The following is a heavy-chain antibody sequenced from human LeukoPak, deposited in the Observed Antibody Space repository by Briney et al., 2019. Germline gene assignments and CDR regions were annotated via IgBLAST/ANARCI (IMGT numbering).Heavy chain of an antibody. Sequence: ASVKVSCKASGYTFTDYYMHWVRQAPGQGLERMGWIDTKSGGTKYAQKFQGRVTITSDSSIGTAYMDLSSLISDDTAIYYCASEASCGDRRCYLQRIASWGQGTLVTVSS. J-gene: IGHJ4*02. D-gene: IGHD2-21*01. CDR3: ASEASCGDRRCYLQRIAS. V-gene: IGHV1-2*02. CDR2: IDTKSGGT. CDR1: GYTFTDYY.